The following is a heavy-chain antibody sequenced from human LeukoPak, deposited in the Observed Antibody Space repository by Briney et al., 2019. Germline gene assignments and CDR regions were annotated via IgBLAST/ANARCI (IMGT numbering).Heavy chain of an antibody. CDR1: GDSINSYY. Sequence: PSETLSLTCTVSGDSINSYYWTWIRQPAGKGLEWIGRIYTSGSTNYNPSLKSRVTISVDTSKNQFSLKLSSVTAADTAVYYCVFYGSGSSGDYWGQGTLVTVSS. V-gene: IGHV4-4*07. CDR2: IYTSGST. J-gene: IGHJ4*02. D-gene: IGHD3-10*01. CDR3: VFYGSGSSGDY.